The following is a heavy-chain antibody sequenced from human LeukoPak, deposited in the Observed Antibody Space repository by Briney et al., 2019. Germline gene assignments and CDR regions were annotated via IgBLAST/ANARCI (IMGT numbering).Heavy chain of an antibody. CDR1: GYTFTSYY. D-gene: IGHD3-9*01. CDR3: ARVGYEGTYYDILTGYPNYYYGMDV. V-gene: IGHV1-46*01. CDR2: INPSGGST. J-gene: IGHJ6*02. Sequence: ASVKVSFKASGYTFTSYYMHWVRQAPGQGLEWMGIINPSGGSTSYAQKFQGRVTMTRDTSTSTVYMELSSLRSEDTAVYYCARVGYEGTYYDILTGYPNYYYGMDVWGQGTTVTVSS.